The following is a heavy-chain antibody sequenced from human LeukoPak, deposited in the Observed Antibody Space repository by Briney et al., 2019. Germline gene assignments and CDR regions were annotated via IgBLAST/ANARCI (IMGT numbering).Heavy chain of an antibody. CDR1: GGSFSGYY. CDR3: ARATSYTVTRPDY. Sequence: SETLSLTCAVYGGSFSGYYWSWIRQPPGKGLEWIGEINHSGSTNYNPSLKSRVTISVDTSKNQFSLKLSSVTAADTAVYHCARATSYTVTRPDYWGQGTLVTVSS. V-gene: IGHV4-34*01. CDR2: INHSGST. D-gene: IGHD4-17*01. J-gene: IGHJ4*02.